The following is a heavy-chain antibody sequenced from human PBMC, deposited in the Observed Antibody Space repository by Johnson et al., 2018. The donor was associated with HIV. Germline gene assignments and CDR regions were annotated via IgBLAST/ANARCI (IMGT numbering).Heavy chain of an antibody. D-gene: IGHD6-19*01. CDR1: GFTFGSYA. CDR2: ISYDGNNK. CDR3: ARVRGSGWFDNDAFDI. V-gene: IGHV3-30*04. Sequence: VQLVESGGGVVQPGRSLRLSCAASGFTFGSYALHWVRQAPGKGLEWVALISYDGNNKYYTDSVKGRFTISRDNSKNTLFLLMSSLRADDTAVYYCARVRGSGWFDNDAFDIWGQGTMVTVSS. J-gene: IGHJ3*02.